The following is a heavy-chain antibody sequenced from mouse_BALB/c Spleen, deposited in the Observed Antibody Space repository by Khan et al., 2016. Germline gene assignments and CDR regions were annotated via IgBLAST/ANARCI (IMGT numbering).Heavy chain of an antibody. Sequence: VQLKESGPELVKPGASVKVSCKASGYSFTDYNMYWVKQSHGKSLEWIGYIDPYNGDINYNQKFKGKATFTVAKSSSTAFMHLNSLTSEDSAVYSCARYDYDVVWFAYWGQGTLVTVSA. CDR2: IDPYNGDI. CDR3: ARYDYDVVWFAY. J-gene: IGHJ3*01. V-gene: IGHV1S135*01. CDR1: GYSFTDYN. D-gene: IGHD2-4*01.